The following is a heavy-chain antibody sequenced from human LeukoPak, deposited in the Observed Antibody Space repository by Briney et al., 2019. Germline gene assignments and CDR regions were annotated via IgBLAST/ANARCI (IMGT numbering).Heavy chain of an antibody. V-gene: IGHV1-69*02. CDR1: GGTFSSYT. CDR3: ARAYDSSGYYDAFDI. Sequence: SVKVSCKASGGTFSSYTLSWVRQAPGQGLEWMGRIIPILGIVNYAQQFQGRVTIIADKSTNTAYMELSSLRSEDTAVYYCARAYDSSGYYDAFDIWGHGTMVTVSS. D-gene: IGHD3-22*01. CDR2: IIPILGIV. J-gene: IGHJ3*02.